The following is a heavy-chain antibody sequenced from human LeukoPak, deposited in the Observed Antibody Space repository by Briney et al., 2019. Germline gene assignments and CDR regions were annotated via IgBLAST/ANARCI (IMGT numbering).Heavy chain of an antibody. V-gene: IGHV3-33*01. CDR3: ARDPGYGDERSFDY. J-gene: IGHJ4*02. D-gene: IGHD4-17*01. CDR1: GFTFSSYG. CDR2: IWDDGSNK. Sequence: GRSLRLSCAASGFTFSSYGMHWVRQAPGKGLEWAAVIWDDGSNKYYADSVKGRFTISRDNSKNTLYLQMNSLRAEDTAVYYCARDPGYGDERSFDYWGQGTLVTVSS.